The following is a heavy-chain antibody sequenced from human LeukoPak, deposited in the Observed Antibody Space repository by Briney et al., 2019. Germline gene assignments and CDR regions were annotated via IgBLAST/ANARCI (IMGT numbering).Heavy chain of an antibody. CDR3: TTESEGARFDAFDI. Sequence: EGSLRLSCAASGFTFSNAWMSWVRQAPGKGLEWVGRIKSKTDGGTTDYAAPVKGRFTISRDDSKNTLYLQMNSLKTEDTAVYYCTTESEGARFDAFDIWGQGTMVTVSS. J-gene: IGHJ3*02. V-gene: IGHV3-15*01. D-gene: IGHD3-16*01. CDR2: IKSKTDGGTT. CDR1: GFTFSNAW.